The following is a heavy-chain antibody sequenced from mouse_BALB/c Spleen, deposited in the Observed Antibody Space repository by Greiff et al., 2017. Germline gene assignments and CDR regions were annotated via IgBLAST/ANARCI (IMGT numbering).Heavy chain of an antibody. Sequence: VMLVESGPGLVAPSQSLSITCTVSGFSLTSYGVHWVRQPPGKGLEWLGVIWAGGSTNYNSALMSRLSISKDNSKSQVFLKMNSLQTDDTAMYYCARDKYGNLYAMDYWGQGTSVTVSS. CDR1: GFSLTSYG. J-gene: IGHJ4*01. CDR3: ARDKYGNLYAMDY. V-gene: IGHV2-9*02. D-gene: IGHD2-10*02. CDR2: IWAGGST.